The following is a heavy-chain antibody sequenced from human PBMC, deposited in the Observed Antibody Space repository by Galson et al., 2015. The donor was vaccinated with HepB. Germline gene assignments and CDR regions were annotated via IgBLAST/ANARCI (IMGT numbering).Heavy chain of an antibody. CDR1: GYTFNSYG. CDR3: ARDQNYYGSGSSWYFDL. V-gene: IGHV1-18*04. J-gene: IGHJ2*01. Sequence: SCKASGYTFNSYGISWVRQAPGQGLEWMGRISAYNGNTNYAQKLQGRVTMTTDTSRSTAYMELRSLRYDDTAVYYCARDQNYYGSGSSWYFDLWGRGTLVTVSS. D-gene: IGHD3-10*01. CDR2: ISAYNGNT.